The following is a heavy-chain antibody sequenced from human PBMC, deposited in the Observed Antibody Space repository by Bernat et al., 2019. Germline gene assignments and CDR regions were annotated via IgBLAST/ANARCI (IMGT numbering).Heavy chain of an antibody. D-gene: IGHD6-6*01. CDR1: GGTFSSYA. V-gene: IGHV1-69*12. J-gene: IGHJ4*02. CDR2: IIPIFGTA. Sequence: QVQLVQSGAEVKKPWSSVKVSCKASGGTFSSYAISWVRQAPGQWLEWMGWIIPIFGTANYAPNFQGRVTTTADESTSTAYMELSSLRSEDTAVYYCARGHRGTARARTFIYFDYWGQGTLVNVSS. CDR3: ARGHRGTARARTFIYFDY.